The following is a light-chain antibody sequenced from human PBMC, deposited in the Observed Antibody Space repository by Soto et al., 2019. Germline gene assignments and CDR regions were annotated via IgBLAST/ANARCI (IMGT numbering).Light chain of an antibody. V-gene: IGLV1-47*01. J-gene: IGLJ2*01. CDR3: AAWDDSLSGVV. Sequence: QAVVTQPPSASGTPGQRVTISCSGSTSNIGSKYVYWYQQLPGTAPKPLIYSDNVRPSGVPDRFSGSKSGTSASLAISGLRSEDEADYFCAAWDDSLSGVVFGGGTKLTVL. CDR2: SDN. CDR1: TSNIGSKY.